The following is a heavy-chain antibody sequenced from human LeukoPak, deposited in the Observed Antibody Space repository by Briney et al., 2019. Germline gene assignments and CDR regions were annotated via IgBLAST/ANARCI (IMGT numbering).Heavy chain of an antibody. D-gene: IGHD3-22*01. CDR2: IYHSGST. J-gene: IGHJ6*02. CDR1: GGSISSGGYY. V-gene: IGHV4-30-2*01. Sequence: SETLSLTCTVSGGSISSGGYYWSWIRQPPGKGLEWIGYIYHSGSTYYNPSLKSRVTISVDRYKNQFSLKLSSVAAADTAVYYCARGARDSSGYYYGDYYYYYGMDVWGQGTTVTVSS. CDR3: ARGARDSSGYYYGDYYYYYGMDV.